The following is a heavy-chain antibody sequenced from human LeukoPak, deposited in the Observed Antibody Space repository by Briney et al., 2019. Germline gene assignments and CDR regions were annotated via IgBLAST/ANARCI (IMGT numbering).Heavy chain of an antibody. D-gene: IGHD6-13*01. CDR3: ARLGGSTWISDD. J-gene: IGHJ4*02. V-gene: IGHV4-39*01. Sequence: PSETVSLTCTVSGGSISSSGYYWGWVRQPPGKGLEWIGSIYYSGNTYYNPSLKSRVTISVDTSKNQFSLKLRSVTAADTAVYYCARLGGSTWISDDLGQGTLVTVSS. CDR1: GGSISSSGYY. CDR2: IYYSGNT.